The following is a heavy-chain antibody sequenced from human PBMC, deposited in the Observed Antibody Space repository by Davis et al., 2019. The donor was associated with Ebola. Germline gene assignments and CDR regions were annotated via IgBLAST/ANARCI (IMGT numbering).Heavy chain of an antibody. D-gene: IGHD1-14*01. CDR3: SRGLLFHLTYMDV. CDR1: AYTITNYA. CDR2: INDDNGNT. V-gene: IGHV1-3*01. Sequence: ASVQVSCNASAYTITNYAIHWVRQPAGQRLEWMGWINDDNGNTKYSQKFQGRVTITTDTSASTAYMELSSLRSEDTTVYDWSRGLLFHLTYMDVWGQGTTVTVSS. J-gene: IGHJ6*02.